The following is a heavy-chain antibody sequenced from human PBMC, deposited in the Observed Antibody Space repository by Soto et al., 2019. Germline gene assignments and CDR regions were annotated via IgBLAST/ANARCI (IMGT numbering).Heavy chain of an antibody. J-gene: IGHJ4*02. Sequence: QVQLVESGGGVVQPGRSLRLSCAASGFTFSSYGMHWVRQAPGKGLEWVAVISYDGSNKYYADSVKGRFTISRDNSKNTMYLQMNSLRAEDTAVYYGAKDSPGRGDAFYYWCQGTLVTVSS. CDR3: AKDSPGRGDAFYY. V-gene: IGHV3-30*18. CDR1: GFTFSSYG. D-gene: IGHD2-21*02. CDR2: ISYDGSNK.